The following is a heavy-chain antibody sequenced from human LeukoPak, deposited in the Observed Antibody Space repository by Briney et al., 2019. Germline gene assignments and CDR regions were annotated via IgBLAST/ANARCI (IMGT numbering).Heavy chain of an antibody. V-gene: IGHV3-30*04. J-gene: IGHJ4*02. CDR2: IRYDGSNK. D-gene: IGHD2-2*01. CDR3: AWGVPAAKSLDY. Sequence: GRSLRLSCAASGFTFSSYAMHWVRQAPGKGLEWVAFIRYDGSNKYYADSVKGRFTISRDNSKNTLYLQMNSLRAEDTAVYYCAWGVPAAKSLDYWGQGTLVTVSS. CDR1: GFTFSSYA.